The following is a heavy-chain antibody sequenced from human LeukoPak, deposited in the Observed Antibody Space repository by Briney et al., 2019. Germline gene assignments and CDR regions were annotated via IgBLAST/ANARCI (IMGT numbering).Heavy chain of an antibody. Sequence: EASVKVSCKASGYTFTSYYMHWVRQAPGQGLEWMGIINPSGGSTSYAQKFQGRVTMTRDMSTSTVYMELSSLRSEDTAVYYCARDPGGHMVFWSSAEPLYYFDYWGQGTLVTVSS. CDR2: INPSGGST. D-gene: IGHD3-9*01. CDR1: GYTFTSYY. V-gene: IGHV1-46*01. J-gene: IGHJ4*02. CDR3: ARDPGGHMVFWSSAEPLYYFDY.